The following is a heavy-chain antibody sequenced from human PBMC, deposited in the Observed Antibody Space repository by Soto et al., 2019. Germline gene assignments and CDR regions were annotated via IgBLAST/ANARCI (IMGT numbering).Heavy chain of an antibody. Sequence: SQTLSLTCAISGDSVSSNTVVWNWIRQSPSRGHEWLGRTYYRARWYNEYAVSVRSRLTVDPDASKNQFSLQLKSMTPEDTAIYYCARSAYWRMDVWGQGTTVTVSS. J-gene: IGHJ6*02. CDR2: TYYRARWYN. CDR1: GDSVSSNTVV. V-gene: IGHV6-1*01. CDR3: ARSAYWRMDV. D-gene: IGHD2-15*01.